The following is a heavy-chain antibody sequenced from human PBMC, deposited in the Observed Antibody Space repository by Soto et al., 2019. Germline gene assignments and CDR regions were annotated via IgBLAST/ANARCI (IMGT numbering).Heavy chain of an antibody. J-gene: IGHJ5*02. V-gene: IGHV4-61*08. CDR2: IYYSGST. CDR1: GGSISSGDYY. Sequence: ETLSLTCTVSGGSISSGDYYWSWIRQPPGKGLEWIGYIYYSGSTNYNPSLKSRVTISVDTSKNQFSLKLSSVTAADTAVYYCARVLFGSNCWFDPWGQGTLVTVSS. D-gene: IGHD3-16*01. CDR3: ARVLFGSNCWFDP.